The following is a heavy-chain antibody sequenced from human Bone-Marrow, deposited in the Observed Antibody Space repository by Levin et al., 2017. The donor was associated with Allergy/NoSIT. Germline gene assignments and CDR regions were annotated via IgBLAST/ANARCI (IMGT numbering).Heavy chain of an antibody. Sequence: GGSLRLSCAASGFTFSSYAMSWVRQAPGKGLEWVSSISDNGGNTYYADSVRGRFTLSRDNSRNTLYLQINSLRAEDSAVSYCAKDTKTDYYDISGYPRYDYWGQGTLVTVSS. V-gene: IGHV3-23*01. D-gene: IGHD3-22*01. J-gene: IGHJ4*02. CDR2: ISDNGGNT. CDR3: AKDTKTDYYDISGYPRYDY. CDR1: GFTFSSYA.